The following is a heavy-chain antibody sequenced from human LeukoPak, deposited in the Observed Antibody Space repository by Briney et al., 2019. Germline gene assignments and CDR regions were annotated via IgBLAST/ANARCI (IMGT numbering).Heavy chain of an antibody. CDR1: GGSISSGDYY. D-gene: IGHD3-16*01. CDR2: IYYSGST. CDR3: ALRFGGVTINDYGMDV. V-gene: IGHV4-30-4*01. J-gene: IGHJ6*02. Sequence: SETLSLTCTVSGGSISSGDYYWSWIRQPPGKGLEWIGYIYYSGSTYYNPSLKSRVTISVDTSKNQFSLKLSSVTAADTAVYYCALRFGGVTINDYGMDVWGQGTTVTVSS.